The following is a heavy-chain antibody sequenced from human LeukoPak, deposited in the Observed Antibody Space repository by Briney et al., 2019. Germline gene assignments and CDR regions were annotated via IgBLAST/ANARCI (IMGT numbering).Heavy chain of an antibody. CDR3: ARIFVVVPAAIDY. V-gene: IGHV1-18*01. J-gene: IGHJ4*02. CDR1: GGTFIPST. Sequence: GASVKVSCKASGGTFIPSTFSWVRQAPGQGLEWMGWISAYNGNTNYAQKLQGRVTMTTDTSTSTAYMELRSLRSDDTAVYYCARIFVVVPAAIDYWGQGTLVTVSS. D-gene: IGHD2-2*02. CDR2: ISAYNGNT.